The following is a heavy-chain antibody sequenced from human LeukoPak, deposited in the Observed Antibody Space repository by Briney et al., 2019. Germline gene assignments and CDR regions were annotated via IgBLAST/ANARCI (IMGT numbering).Heavy chain of an antibody. CDR2: IKQDGSEK. D-gene: IGHD5-12*01. V-gene: IGHV3-7*04. J-gene: IGHJ4*02. CDR3: ARDLGGYGRLDH. CDR1: GYIFTNYW. Sequence: GESLKISCQVSGYIFTNYWIGWVRQMPGKGLEWVANIKQDGSEKYYVDSVKGRFTISRDNAKNSLYVQMSSLRAEDTAVYYCARDLGGYGRLDHWGQGTLVTVSS.